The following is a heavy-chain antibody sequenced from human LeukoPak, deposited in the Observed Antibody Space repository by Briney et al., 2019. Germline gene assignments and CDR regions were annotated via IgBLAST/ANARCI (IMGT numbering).Heavy chain of an antibody. D-gene: IGHD3-10*01. J-gene: IGHJ4*02. CDR3: ARGPPVYYYGSGDFDY. V-gene: IGHV4-34*01. CDR2: INHSGST. Sequence: SETLSLTCAVYGGSFSGYYWSWIRQPPGKGLEWIGEINHSGSTNYNPSLNSRVTISVDTSKNQFSLKLSSVTAADTAVYYCARGPPVYYYGSGDFDYWGQGTLVTVSS. CDR1: GGSFSGYY.